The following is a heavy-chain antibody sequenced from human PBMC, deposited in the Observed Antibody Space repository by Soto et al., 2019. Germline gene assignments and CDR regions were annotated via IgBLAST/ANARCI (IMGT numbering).Heavy chain of an antibody. Sequence: GGSLRLSCAASGFTFSSYWMSWVRQAPGKGLEWVANIKQDGIEKYYVDSVKGRFTISRDNAENSLYLQMNSLRAEDTAVYYCARGLRYFDWLFFDYWGQGTLVTVSS. CDR2: IKQDGIEK. CDR3: ARGLRYFDWLFFDY. CDR1: GFTFSSYW. J-gene: IGHJ4*02. V-gene: IGHV3-7*05. D-gene: IGHD3-9*01.